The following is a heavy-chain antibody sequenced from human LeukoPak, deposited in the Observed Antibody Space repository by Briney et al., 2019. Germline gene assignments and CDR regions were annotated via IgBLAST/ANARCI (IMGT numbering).Heavy chain of an antibody. CDR3: AKVLWFRDLVPEYYFDY. Sequence: GGSLRLSCAASGFTFSSYAMSWVRQAPGKGLEWVSAISGSGGSTYYADSVKGRFTISRDNSKNTLYLQMNSLRAEDTAVYYCAKVLWFRDLVPEYYFDYWGQGTLVTVSS. J-gene: IGHJ4*02. CDR2: ISGSGGST. V-gene: IGHV3-23*01. CDR1: GFTFSSYA. D-gene: IGHD3-10*01.